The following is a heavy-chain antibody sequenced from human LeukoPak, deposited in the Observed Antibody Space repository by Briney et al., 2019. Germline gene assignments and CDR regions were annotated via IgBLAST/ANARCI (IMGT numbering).Heavy chain of an antibody. CDR1: GGSISRYY. V-gene: IGHV4-4*07. D-gene: IGHD3-22*01. CDR3: ARYSDSSGYYLDAFDI. J-gene: IGHJ3*02. Sequence: ENLSLHCTVSGGSISRYYWSLIRQPAGKGLEWIGRIYTSGSTNYNPSLKSRVTMSVDTSKNQFSLKLSSVTAADTAVYYCARYSDSSGYYLDAFDIWGQGTMVTVSS. CDR2: IYTSGST.